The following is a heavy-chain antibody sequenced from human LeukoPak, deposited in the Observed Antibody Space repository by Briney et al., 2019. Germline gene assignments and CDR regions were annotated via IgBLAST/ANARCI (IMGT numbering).Heavy chain of an antibody. CDR1: GYTFTSYY. CDR3: ARDWKPYYYDSSGSGMDV. CDR2: INPSGGST. J-gene: IGHJ6*03. Sequence: ASVKVSCKASGYTFTSYYMHWVRQAPGQGLEWMGIINPSGGSTSYAQKFQGRVTMTRDTSTSTVYMELSSLRSEDTAVYYCARDWKPYYYDSSGSGMDVWGKGTTVTISS. V-gene: IGHV1-46*01. D-gene: IGHD3-22*01.